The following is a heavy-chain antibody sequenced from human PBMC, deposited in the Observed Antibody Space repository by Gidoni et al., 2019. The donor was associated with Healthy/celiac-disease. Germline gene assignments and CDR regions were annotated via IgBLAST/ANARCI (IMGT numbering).Heavy chain of an antibody. CDR2: ISGSGGST. J-gene: IGHJ5*02. V-gene: IGHV3-23*01. CDR1: GFTFRSYA. D-gene: IGHD6-13*01. CDR3: AKTSSWYAITNWFDP. Sequence: EVQLLASGGGLVQPGGSLRLSCAASGFTFRSYAMSWVRQAQGKGLEWVSAISGSGGSTYYADSVKGRFTISRDNSKNTLYLQMNSLRAEDTAVYYCAKTSSWYAITNWFDPWGQGTLVTVSS.